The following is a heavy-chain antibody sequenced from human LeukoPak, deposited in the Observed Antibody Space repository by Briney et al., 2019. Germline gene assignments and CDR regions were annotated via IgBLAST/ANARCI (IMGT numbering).Heavy chain of an antibody. CDR3: ARWHYDSSGRFDY. D-gene: IGHD3-22*01. V-gene: IGHV3-21*04. Sequence: GGSLRLSCAASGFTFSSYSMNWVRQAPGKGLEWVSSISSSGSYVYYADSVKGRFTISRDNAKNSLYLQMNSLRSEDTAVYYCARWHYDSSGRFDYWGQGTLVTVSS. CDR2: ISSSGSYV. J-gene: IGHJ4*02. CDR1: GFTFSSYS.